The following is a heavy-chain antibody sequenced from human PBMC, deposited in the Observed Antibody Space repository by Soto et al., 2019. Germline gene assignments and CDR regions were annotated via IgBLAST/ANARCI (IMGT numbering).Heavy chain of an antibody. D-gene: IGHD3-16*01. CDR1: GYTFSTYD. CDR3: ARQRRGTWYYFDH. V-gene: IGHV1-8*01. J-gene: IGHJ4*02. Sequence: ASVKVSCKTSGYTFSTYDINWVRQTPGQGLEWMGWINPNADKTGFAQKFQGRVTLTRDTSINTVFMELNNLRSEDTAVYYCARQRRGTWYYFDHWGQGTLVTVSS. CDR2: INPNADKT.